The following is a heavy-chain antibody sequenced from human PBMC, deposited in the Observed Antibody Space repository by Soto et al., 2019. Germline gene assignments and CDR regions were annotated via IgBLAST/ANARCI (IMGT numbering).Heavy chain of an antibody. CDR1: GGTFSSYA. Sequence: QVQLVQSGAEVKKPGSSVKVSCKASGGTFSSYAISWVRQAPGQGLEWMGGIIPIFGTANYAQKFQGRVTINADESTSTAYMELSSLRSEDTAVYYCARVANRAYGDYSPSYWGQGTLVTVSS. V-gene: IGHV1-69*01. CDR2: IIPIFGTA. D-gene: IGHD4-17*01. CDR3: ARVANRAYGDYSPSY. J-gene: IGHJ4*02.